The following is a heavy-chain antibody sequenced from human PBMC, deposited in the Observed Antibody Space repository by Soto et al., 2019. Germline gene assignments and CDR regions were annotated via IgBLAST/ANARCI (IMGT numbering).Heavy chain of an antibody. V-gene: IGHV3-21*01. CDR3: TRDASRDSSARGWFDP. D-gene: IGHD6-13*01. Sequence: RHCSGVAELQSVVFSVSWVRTAQGKGLEWVSTISSNSAYIYYTDALRGRFTISRDNAKNSLHLQMNSLRAEDTAVYYCTRDASRDSSARGWFDPWGPGTRVT. CDR1: ELQSVVFS. J-gene: IGHJ5*02. CDR2: ISSNSAYI.